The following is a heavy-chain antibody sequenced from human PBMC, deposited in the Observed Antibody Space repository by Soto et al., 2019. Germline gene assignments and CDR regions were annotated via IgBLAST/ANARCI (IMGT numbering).Heavy chain of an antibody. V-gene: IGHV1-58*01. D-gene: IGHD3-22*01. Sequence: GASVKVSCKASGFNFRTTAVQWVRQARGQRLEWIGWIVVGSGNTNYAQNFQERVTITRDMSTSTAYMDVSSLRSDDTAVYYCAVDPYYYDSSYYYSFAQWGQGTLVTGSS. CDR1: GFNFRTTA. CDR2: IVVGSGNT. J-gene: IGHJ4*02. CDR3: AVDPYYYDSSYYYSFAQ.